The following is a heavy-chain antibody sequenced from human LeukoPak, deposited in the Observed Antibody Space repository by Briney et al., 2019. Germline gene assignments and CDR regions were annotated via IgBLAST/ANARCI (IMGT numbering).Heavy chain of an antibody. CDR1: GYTFTSYD. Sequence: ASAKVSCKASGYTFTSYDINWVRQATGQGLEWMGWMNPNSGNTGYAQKFQGRVTMTRNTSISTAYMELSSLRSEDTAVYYCARTAHLYPKQLDLDYWSQGTLVTVSS. CDR3: ARTAHLYPKQLDLDY. CDR2: MNPNSGNT. J-gene: IGHJ4*02. V-gene: IGHV1-8*01. D-gene: IGHD6-6*01.